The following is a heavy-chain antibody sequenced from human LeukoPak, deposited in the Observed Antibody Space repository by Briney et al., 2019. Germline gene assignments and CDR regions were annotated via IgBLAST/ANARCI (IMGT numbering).Heavy chain of an antibody. Sequence: ASVKVSCKDSGGTFSSYAISWVRQAPGPGLEWMGRIIPILGVANYAQKFQGRDTITADKSTSTAYMELSSLRSEDTAVYYCARAVGGVTTFYYYYGMDVWGQGTTVTVSS. CDR2: IIPILGVA. D-gene: IGHD4-17*01. CDR3: ARAVGGVTTFYYYYGMDV. J-gene: IGHJ6*02. CDR1: GGTFSSYA. V-gene: IGHV1-69*04.